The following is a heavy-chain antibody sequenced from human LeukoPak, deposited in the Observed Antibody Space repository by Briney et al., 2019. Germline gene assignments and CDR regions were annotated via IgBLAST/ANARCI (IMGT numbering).Heavy chain of an antibody. CDR3: ARDSSGWYGN. D-gene: IGHD6-19*01. J-gene: IGHJ4*02. Sequence: ASVKVSCKASGYTFTGYYMHWVQHAPGQGLEWMGWINPNSGGTNYAQKFQGRVTMTRDTSISTAYMELSRLRSDDTAVSYCARDSSGWYGNWGQGTLVTVSS. CDR1: GYTFTGYY. CDR2: INPNSGGT. V-gene: IGHV1-2*02.